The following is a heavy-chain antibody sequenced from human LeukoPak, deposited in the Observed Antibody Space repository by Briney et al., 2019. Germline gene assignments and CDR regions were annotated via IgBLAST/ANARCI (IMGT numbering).Heavy chain of an antibody. Sequence: ASVKVSCKASGYTFTSYYMHWVRQAPGQGLEWMGIINPSGGSTSYAQKFQGRVTMTRDTSTSTVYMELSSLRSEDTAVYYCARVYYDFWSGYSSDTFDYWGQGTLVTVSS. CDR2: INPSGGST. D-gene: IGHD3-3*01. CDR1: GYTFTSYY. J-gene: IGHJ4*02. CDR3: ARVYYDFWSGYSSDTFDY. V-gene: IGHV1-46*01.